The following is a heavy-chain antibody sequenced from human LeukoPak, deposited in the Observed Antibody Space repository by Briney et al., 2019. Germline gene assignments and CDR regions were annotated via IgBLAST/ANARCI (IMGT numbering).Heavy chain of an antibody. CDR1: GFTFDDYG. CDR2: INWNGSGA. CDR3: XXXXXXXXGRGGNYYFYMDV. V-gene: IGHV3-20*04. J-gene: IGHJ6*03. Sequence: GGSLRLSCAASGFTFDDYGMSWVRQVPGKGLEWVSGINWNGSGAGYADSVKGRLTISRDNAKNSLYLQMNSLKAEDTALFYCXXXXXXXXGRGGNYYFYMDVWGKGTTVTVSS. D-gene: IGHD3-16*01.